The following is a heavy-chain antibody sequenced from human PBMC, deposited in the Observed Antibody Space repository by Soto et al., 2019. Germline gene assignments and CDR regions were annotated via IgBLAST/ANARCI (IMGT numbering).Heavy chain of an antibody. Sequence: EVQLLESGGGLAQPGGSLRLSCAASGFTFNKYTMTWVRQAPGEGLVWLSTINGGGGSKCYTDSVKGRFTISRDNTVNTLYLQMNSLRAEDTAVYYCATGGLRGYEDSSFPLYYWGQGTPVTVSS. V-gene: IGHV3-23*01. D-gene: IGHD3-3*01. CDR1: GFTFNKYT. CDR2: INGGGGSK. CDR3: ATGGLRGYEDSSFPLYY. J-gene: IGHJ4*02.